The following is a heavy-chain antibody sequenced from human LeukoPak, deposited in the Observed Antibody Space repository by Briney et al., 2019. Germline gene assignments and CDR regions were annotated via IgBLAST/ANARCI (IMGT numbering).Heavy chain of an antibody. CDR1: GYTFTGYY. D-gene: IGHD3-22*01. CDR3: ARDAHYYDSSGHFDY. CDR2: INPNSGGT. Sequence: GASVKVSCKASGYTFTGYYMHWVRQAPGQGLEWMGWINPNSGGTNYAQKFQGRVTMTRDTSISTAYMELSRLRSDDTAVYYCARDAHYYDSSGHFDYWSQGTLVTVSS. V-gene: IGHV1-2*02. J-gene: IGHJ4*02.